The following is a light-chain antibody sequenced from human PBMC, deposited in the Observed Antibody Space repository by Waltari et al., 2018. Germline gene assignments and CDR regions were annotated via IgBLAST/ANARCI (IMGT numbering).Light chain of an antibody. CDR2: WAS. J-gene: IGKJ3*01. CDR3: HQYFGTPFT. CDR1: QLGLSSSNNKNY. Sequence: DIVMTQSPDSLAVSLGERATINCNSSQLGLSSSNNKNYLTWYQQKPGQPPKLLIYWASTRESGVPDRFSGSGSGTDFTLAISSLQAEDVAVYYCHQYFGTPFTFGPGTKVDIK. V-gene: IGKV4-1*01.